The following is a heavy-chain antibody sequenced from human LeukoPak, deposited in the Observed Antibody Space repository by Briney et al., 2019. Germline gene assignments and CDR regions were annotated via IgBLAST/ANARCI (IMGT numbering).Heavy chain of an antibody. V-gene: IGHV3-7*01. CDR1: GFTFSNYW. CDR3: ARDRYFQY. J-gene: IGHJ1*01. Sequence: GGSLRLSCAASGFTFSNYWMSWVRQVPGKGLEWVANIKQDGNEKHYADSVKGRFTISRDNAKNSLYLQTNSLRVEDTAVYYCARDRYFQYWGQGTMVIVSS. CDR2: IKQDGNEK. D-gene: IGHD1-14*01.